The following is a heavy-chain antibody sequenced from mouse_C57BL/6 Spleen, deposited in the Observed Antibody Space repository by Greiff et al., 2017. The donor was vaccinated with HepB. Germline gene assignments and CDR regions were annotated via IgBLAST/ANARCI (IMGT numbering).Heavy chain of an antibody. J-gene: IGHJ3*01. CDR3: ARNYGSSSWFAY. V-gene: IGHV1-82*01. CDR1: GYAFSSSW. D-gene: IGHD1-1*01. Sequence: LQESGPELVKPGASVKISCKASGYAFSSSWMNWVKQRPGKGLEWIGRIYPGDGDTNYNGKFKGKATLTADKSSSTAYMQLSSLTSEDSAVYFCARNYGSSSWFAYWGQGTLVTVSA. CDR2: IYPGDGDT.